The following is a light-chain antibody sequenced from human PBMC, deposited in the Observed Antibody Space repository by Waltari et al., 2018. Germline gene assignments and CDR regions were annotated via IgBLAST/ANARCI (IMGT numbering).Light chain of an antibody. V-gene: IGKV3-20*01. Sequence: EIVLTQSPGTLSLSPGERATLSCRASQSLSSIYLAWYQQKPGQAPRLLIYGTSSRATGIPDRFSGRGSGTDFTLTISRLEAEDFAVYYCQQFDSSPGTFGQGTKVEIK. CDR3: QQFDSSPGT. J-gene: IGKJ1*01. CDR2: GTS. CDR1: QSLSSIY.